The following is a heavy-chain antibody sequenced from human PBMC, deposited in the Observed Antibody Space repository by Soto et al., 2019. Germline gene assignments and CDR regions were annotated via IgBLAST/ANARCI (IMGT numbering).Heavy chain of an antibody. CDR3: ARSFGSSWHAGWFDP. D-gene: IGHD6-13*01. J-gene: IGHJ5*02. CDR2: IIPVFGTA. CDR1: GGTFSSYA. Sequence: SVKVSCKASGGTFSSYAISWVRQAPGQGLEWMGGIIPVFGTANYAQKFQGRVTITADESTSTAYMELSSLRSEDTAVYYCARSFGSSWHAGWFDPWGQGTLVTVSS. V-gene: IGHV1-69*13.